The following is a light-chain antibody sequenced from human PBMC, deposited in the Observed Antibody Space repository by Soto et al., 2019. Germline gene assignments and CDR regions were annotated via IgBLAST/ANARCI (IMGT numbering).Light chain of an antibody. CDR2: AAS. Sequence: DIPMTQSPSSLSASVGDRVTITCRASESIANYLNWYQQKPGKAPNLLIYAASTLQTGVPSRFSGSGSGTDFTLTISSLQTEEFATYFCQQSYISPYTFGQGTKLDI. CDR3: QQSYISPYT. J-gene: IGKJ2*01. V-gene: IGKV1-39*01. CDR1: ESIANY.